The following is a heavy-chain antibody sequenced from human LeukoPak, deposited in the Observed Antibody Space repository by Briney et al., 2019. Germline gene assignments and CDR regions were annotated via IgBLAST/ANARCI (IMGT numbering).Heavy chain of an antibody. D-gene: IGHD6-19*01. CDR3: AKDRDSIAVAGEYFQH. V-gene: IGHV3-23*01. CDR1: GFTFSSYA. J-gene: IGHJ1*01. Sequence: GGSLRLSCAASGFTFSSYAMSGVRQAPGKGLDGVSAISGSGGSTYYADSVKGRFTISRDNSKNTLYLQMNSLRAEDTAVYYCAKDRDSIAVAGEYFQHWGQGTLVTVSS. CDR2: ISGSGGST.